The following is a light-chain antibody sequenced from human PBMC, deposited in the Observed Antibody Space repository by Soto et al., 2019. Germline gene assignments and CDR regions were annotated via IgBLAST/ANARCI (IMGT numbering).Light chain of an antibody. CDR2: GAS. J-gene: IGKJ1*01. CDR3: QQYGSSRT. V-gene: IGKV3-20*01. CDR1: QSVRNNY. Sequence: EIVLTQSPGTLSLSPGERATLSCRASQSVRNNYFACYQQKPRQPPRLLIYGASNRATGIPDRFSGSGSGTDFPLTISRLEPEDFAVYYCQQYGSSRTFGQGTKVDIK.